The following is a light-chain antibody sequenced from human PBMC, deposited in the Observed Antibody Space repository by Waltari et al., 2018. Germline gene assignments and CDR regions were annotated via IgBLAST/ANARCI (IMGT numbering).Light chain of an antibody. CDR2: KDT. Sequence: SYELTQPPSVSVSPGQTARITCSGDALPKQYAFWYQQKPGQAPVLIIDKDTQRPSGITEGFSGSSSGTTVTMTISGVQAEDEADYYCLSADSSGTSKVFGGGTKLTVL. V-gene: IGLV3-25*03. CDR1: ALPKQY. J-gene: IGLJ3*02. CDR3: LSADSSGTSKV.